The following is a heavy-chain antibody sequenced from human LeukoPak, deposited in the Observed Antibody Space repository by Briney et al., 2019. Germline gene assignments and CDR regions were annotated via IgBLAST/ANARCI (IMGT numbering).Heavy chain of an antibody. CDR3: ARGAARCSGGHCYPD. J-gene: IGHJ4*02. D-gene: IGHD2-15*01. Sequence: PGGSLRLSCAASGFSISNFWMHWVRQAPGKGLVWVSRINSDGSSTTYADSVKGRCTISRDNAKTTLYLQANSLRAEDTAVYYCARGAARCSGGHCYPDWGRGTLVTVSS. V-gene: IGHV3-74*01. CDR1: GFSISNFW. CDR2: INSDGSST.